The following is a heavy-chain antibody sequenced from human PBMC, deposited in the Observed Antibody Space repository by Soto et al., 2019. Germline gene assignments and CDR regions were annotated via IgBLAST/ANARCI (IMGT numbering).Heavy chain of an antibody. D-gene: IGHD1-26*01. J-gene: IGHJ4*02. CDR3: ARSLVGWELRGGPAFDY. CDR1: GGSISSYY. V-gene: IGHV4-59*01. CDR2: IYYSGST. Sequence: KPSETLSLTCTVSGGSISSYYWSWIRQPPGKGLEWIGYIYYSGSTNYNPSLKSRVTISVDTSKNQFSLRLSSVTAADTAVYYCARSLVGWELRGGPAFDYWGQGTLVTVSS.